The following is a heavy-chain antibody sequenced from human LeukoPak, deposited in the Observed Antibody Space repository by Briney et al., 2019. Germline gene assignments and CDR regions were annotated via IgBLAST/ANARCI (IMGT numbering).Heavy chain of an antibody. V-gene: IGHV3-23*01. J-gene: IGHJ4*02. CDR1: GFTFSSYA. Sequence: GGSRRLSCAASGFTFSSYAMSWVRQAPGKGLEWVSAISGSGGSTYYADSVKGRFTISRDNSKNTLYLQMNSLRAEDTAVYYCAKRPIGYSSGWYFDYWGQGTLVTVSS. CDR3: AKRPIGYSSGWYFDY. CDR2: ISGSGGST. D-gene: IGHD6-19*01.